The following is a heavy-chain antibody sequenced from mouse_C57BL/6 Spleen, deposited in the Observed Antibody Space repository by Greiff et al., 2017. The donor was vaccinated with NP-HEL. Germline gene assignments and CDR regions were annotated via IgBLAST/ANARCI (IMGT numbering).Heavy chain of an antibody. CDR3: ARGTTVVARDAMDY. CDR1: GYAFSSSW. CDR2: IYPGDGDT. J-gene: IGHJ4*01. D-gene: IGHD1-1*01. Sequence: VQLKESGPELVKPGASVKISCKASGYAFSSSWMNWVKQRPGKGLEWIGRIYPGDGDTNYNGKFKGKATLTADKSSSTAYMQLSSLTSEDSAVYFCARGTTVVARDAMDYWGQGTSVTVSS. V-gene: IGHV1-82*01.